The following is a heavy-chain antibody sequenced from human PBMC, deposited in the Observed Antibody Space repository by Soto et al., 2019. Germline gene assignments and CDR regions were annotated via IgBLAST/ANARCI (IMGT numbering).Heavy chain of an antibody. V-gene: IGHV3-23*01. Sequence: PGGSLRLSCAASGFTFSSYAMSWVRQAPGKGLEWVSAISGSGGSTYYADSVKGRFTISRDNSKNTLYLQMNSLRAEDTAVNYCAKGADLAAAGTNYGMDVWGQGTTVTVSS. CDR2: ISGSGGST. J-gene: IGHJ6*02. D-gene: IGHD6-13*01. CDR1: GFTFSSYA. CDR3: AKGADLAAAGTNYGMDV.